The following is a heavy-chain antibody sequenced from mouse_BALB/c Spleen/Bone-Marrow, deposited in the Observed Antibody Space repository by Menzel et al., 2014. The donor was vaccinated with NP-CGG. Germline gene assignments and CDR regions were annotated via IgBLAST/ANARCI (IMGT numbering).Heavy chain of an antibody. CDR3: ARLTYYGLSDY. CDR1: GFDFSRYW. Sequence: EVQLVESGGGLVQPGGSLKLFCTASGFDFSRYWMSWVRQAPGKGLQWIGEINPESSTINYTPSLKDKFIISKDNAKNTLYLQMSKVRSEDTALYYCARLTYYGLSDYWGQGTTLTVSS. D-gene: IGHD1-2*01. V-gene: IGHV4-1*02. CDR2: INPESSTI. J-gene: IGHJ2*01.